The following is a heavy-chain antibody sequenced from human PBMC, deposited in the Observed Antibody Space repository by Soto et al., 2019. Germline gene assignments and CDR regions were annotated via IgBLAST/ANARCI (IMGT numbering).Heavy chain of an antibody. D-gene: IGHD3-16*01. CDR3: ATPYYFNH. CDR1: GFMFSAYT. J-gene: IGHJ1*01. CDR2: ISDDSSYI. Sequence: GGSLRLFCAASGFMFSAYTMNWVRQAPGKGLEWLSSISDDSSYIDYADSLRGRFTVSRDNARNSLYLQIDSLGVEDTAVYYCATPYYFNHWGPGTLVTVSS. V-gene: IGHV3-21*06.